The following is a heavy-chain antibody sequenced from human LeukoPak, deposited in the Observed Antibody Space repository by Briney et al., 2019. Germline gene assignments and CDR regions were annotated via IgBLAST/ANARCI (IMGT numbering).Heavy chain of an antibody. Sequence: GGSLRLSCEASGFTVSNRWMTWVRQAPGKGVEWVATMTRGGSGKFYVDSVKGRFTISGDNAKNSLYLQMNSLRAEDTAVYYCASDPFEHWGQGTLVTVSS. CDR1: GFTVSNRW. J-gene: IGHJ5*02. V-gene: IGHV3-7*01. CDR2: MTRGGSGK. CDR3: ASDPFEH.